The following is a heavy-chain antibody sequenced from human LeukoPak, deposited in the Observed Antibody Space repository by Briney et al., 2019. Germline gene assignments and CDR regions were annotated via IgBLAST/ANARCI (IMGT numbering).Heavy chain of an antibody. Sequence: PGGSLRLSCAASGFPFDTSVMVWVREAPGRGLVGGSDLSASEGRTFCADSVKGRFAISRDYSKDTLYLQMNSLRAEDTALYYCAKRRRPSGGAYDMWGPGTMVTVSS. J-gene: IGHJ3*02. D-gene: IGHD2-15*01. CDR3: AKRRRPSGGAYDM. V-gene: IGHV3-23*01. CDR2: LSASEGRT. CDR1: GFPFDTSV.